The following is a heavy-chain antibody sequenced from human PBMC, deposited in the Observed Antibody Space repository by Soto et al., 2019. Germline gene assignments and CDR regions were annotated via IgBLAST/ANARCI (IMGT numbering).Heavy chain of an antibody. CDR1: GFILSDCA. CDR2: ISSSSVI. CDR3: ARDLSCGSNWYYYMDV. J-gene: IGHJ6*03. V-gene: IGHV3-48*01. D-gene: IGHD7-27*01. Sequence: GGYLRLSCATSGFILSDCAVNWVRQAPGKGLEWVSNISSSSVIDYAEPVKARFTVSRDNARNPLYLQMNSLRAEDTAVYYCARDLSCGSNWYYYMDVSGKGTTVTVSS.